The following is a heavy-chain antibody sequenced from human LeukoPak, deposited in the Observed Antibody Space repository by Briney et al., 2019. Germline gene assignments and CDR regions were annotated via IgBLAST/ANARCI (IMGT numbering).Heavy chain of an antibody. Sequence: GGSLRLSCAASGFTFSSYGMHWVRQAPGKGLEWVAVISYDGSNKYYADSVKGRFTISRDNSQNTLYLQMNSLKTEDTAVYYCTRVVEQWLGPYYFDYWGQGTLVTVSS. V-gene: IGHV3-30*03. CDR2: ISYDGSNK. D-gene: IGHD6-19*01. CDR1: GFTFSSYG. CDR3: TRVVEQWLGPYYFDY. J-gene: IGHJ4*02.